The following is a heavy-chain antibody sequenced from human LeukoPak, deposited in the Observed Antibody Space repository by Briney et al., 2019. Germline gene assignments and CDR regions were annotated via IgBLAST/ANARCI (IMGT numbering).Heavy chain of an antibody. Sequence: SETLSLTCTVSGGSISSGDYYWSWIRQPPGKGLEWIGYIYYSGSTYYNPSLKSRVTISVDTSKNQFSLKLSSVTAADTAVYYCARDESYYDSSGYPTWGQGTLVTVSS. V-gene: IGHV4-30-4*01. CDR2: IYYSGST. CDR1: GGSISSGDYY. J-gene: IGHJ5*02. CDR3: ARDESYYDSSGYPT. D-gene: IGHD3-22*01.